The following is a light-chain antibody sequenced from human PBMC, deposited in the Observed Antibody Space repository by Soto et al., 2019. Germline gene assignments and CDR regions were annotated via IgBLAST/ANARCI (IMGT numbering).Light chain of an antibody. J-gene: IGLJ1*01. CDR2: RNT. CDR3: EAWDDSLSGHV. V-gene: IGLV1-47*01. Sequence: QSALTQPPSASVTPGQTVTISCSGSRSNIGNNYVCWYQQLPGAAPKLLIYRNTQRPSGVPDRFSGSKSGTAASLAISGLRSEDEADYFCEAWDDSLSGHVFGTGTKVTVL. CDR1: RSNIGNNY.